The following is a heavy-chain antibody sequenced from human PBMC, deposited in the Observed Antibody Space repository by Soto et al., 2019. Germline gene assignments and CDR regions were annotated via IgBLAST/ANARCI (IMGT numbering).Heavy chain of an antibody. CDR3: ASSSPFHS. Sequence: QLQLQESGPGLVKPSETLSLTCSVSSASLSSSTYSWSWIRQPPGRGPEWIGSTYYSGNNYYKPSLKSGVSISIDTSRNQSSLKLTSVTASDTGVYYCASSSPFHSWGPGSLVTVSS. CDR2: TYYSGNN. J-gene: IGHJ4*02. CDR1: SASLSSSTYS. D-gene: IGHD6-6*01. V-gene: IGHV4-39*01.